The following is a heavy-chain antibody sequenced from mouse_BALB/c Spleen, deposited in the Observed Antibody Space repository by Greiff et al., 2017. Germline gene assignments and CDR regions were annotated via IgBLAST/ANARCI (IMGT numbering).Heavy chain of an antibody. CDR2: IDPANGNT. J-gene: IGHJ4*01. V-gene: IGHV14-3*02. CDR3: ARGNYEAMDY. D-gene: IGHD2-1*01. Sequence: EVQLQESGAELVKPGASVKLSCTASGFNIKDTYMHWVKQRPEQGLEWIGRIDPANGNTKYDPKFQGKATITADTSSNTAYLQLSTLTSEDTAVYYCARGNYEAMDYWGQGTSVTVSS. CDR1: GFNIKDTY.